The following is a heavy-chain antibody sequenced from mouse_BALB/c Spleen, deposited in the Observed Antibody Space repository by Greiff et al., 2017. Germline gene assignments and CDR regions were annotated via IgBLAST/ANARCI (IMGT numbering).Heavy chain of an antibody. CDR3: SRGDDYDWFDY. CDR2: IYPGRGIT. Sequence: QVQLLQPGAALVKPGASVTMSCKASGYTFTSYWINWVKQRPGQGLEWIGDIYPGRGITYYTEKFKSKATLTLDTSSSTAYIQLSSLKSEDSAVYKWSRGDDYDWFDYWGEGTRGTVSA. D-gene: IGHD2-4*01. CDR1: GYTFTSYW. V-gene: IGHV1-55*01. J-gene: IGHJ3*01.